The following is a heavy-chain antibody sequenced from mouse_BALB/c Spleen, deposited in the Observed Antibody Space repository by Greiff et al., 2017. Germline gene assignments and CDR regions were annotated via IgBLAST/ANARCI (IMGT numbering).Heavy chain of an antibody. V-gene: IGHV1-7*01. D-gene: IGHD2-1*01. Sequence: LQESGAELAKPGASVKMSCKASGYTFTSYWMHWVKQRPGQGLEWIGYINPSTGYTEYNQKFKDKATLTADKSSSTAYMQLSSLTSEDSAVYYCARSRGNYDYWGQGTTLTVSS. J-gene: IGHJ2*01. CDR1: GYTFTSYW. CDR3: ARSRGNYDY. CDR2: INPSTGYT.